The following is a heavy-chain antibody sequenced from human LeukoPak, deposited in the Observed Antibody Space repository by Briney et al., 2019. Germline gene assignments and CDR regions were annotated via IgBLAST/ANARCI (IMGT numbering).Heavy chain of an antibody. Sequence: GGSLRLSCAASGFSFGDYAMHWVRQAPGKGLEWLSLITGDGAGTYYADSVKGRFTISRDNSKNSLYLQMNGLRTQDTALYYCAKEGPIAVANYFDYWGQGTLVTVSS. J-gene: IGHJ4*02. D-gene: IGHD6-19*01. V-gene: IGHV3-43*02. CDR1: GFSFGDYA. CDR3: AKEGPIAVANYFDY. CDR2: ITGDGAGT.